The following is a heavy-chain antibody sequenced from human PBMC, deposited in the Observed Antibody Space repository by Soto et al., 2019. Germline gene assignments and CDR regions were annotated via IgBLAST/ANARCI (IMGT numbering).Heavy chain of an antibody. D-gene: IGHD6-19*01. CDR3: ARHGVRRGAGTFDY. V-gene: IGHV3-21*01. J-gene: IGHJ4*02. CDR1: GFTFSSYS. Sequence: EVQLVESGGGLVKPGGSLRLSCAASGFTFSSYSMNWVRQAPGKGLEWVSSISSSSSYIYYADSVKGRFTISRDNAKNSLYLQMNSLRAEDTAVYYGARHGVRRGAGTFDYWGQGTLVTVSS. CDR2: ISSSSSYI.